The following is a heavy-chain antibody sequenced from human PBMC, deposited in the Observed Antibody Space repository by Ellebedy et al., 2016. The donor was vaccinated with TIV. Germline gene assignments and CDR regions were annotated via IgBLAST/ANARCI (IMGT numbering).Heavy chain of an antibody. CDR1: GFSFSTHY. CDR2: IDPTSGRA. Sequence: ASVKVSCKASGFSFSTHYMHWVRQAPGQGLEWMGMIDPTSGRANYAQTLQGRVTMTADTSARTVYMELNSLRSQDTAVYYCASGRKQQLVDSSFDYWGQGTLVTVSS. V-gene: IGHV1-46*04. D-gene: IGHD6-13*01. CDR3: ASGRKQQLVDSSFDY. J-gene: IGHJ4*02.